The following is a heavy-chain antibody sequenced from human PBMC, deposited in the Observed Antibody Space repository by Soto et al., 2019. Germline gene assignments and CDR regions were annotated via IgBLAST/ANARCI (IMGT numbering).Heavy chain of an antibody. D-gene: IGHD3-10*01. J-gene: IGHJ4*02. CDR1: GFTFRWFG. CDR3: AKGEVRGIIPSYFDY. Sequence: HPGGSLRLSCAASGFTFRWFGMNWVRQAPGKGLEWVARISNDGSNEYYVDSVKGRFTISRDNSKNTLYLQMDSLRAEDTAVYYCAKGEVRGIIPSYFDYWGLGTQVTVSS. CDR2: ISNDGSNE. V-gene: IGHV3-30*18.